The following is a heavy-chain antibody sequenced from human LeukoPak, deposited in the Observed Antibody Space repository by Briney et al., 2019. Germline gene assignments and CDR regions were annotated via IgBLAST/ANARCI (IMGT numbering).Heavy chain of an antibody. D-gene: IGHD3-10*01. V-gene: IGHV3-30-3*01. CDR3: ASALTMVRGVISDY. CDR1: GFTFSSYA. J-gene: IGHJ4*02. Sequence: GRSLRLSCAASGFTFSSYAMHWVRQAPGKGLEWVAVISYDGSNKYYADSVKGRFTISRDNSKNTLYLQMNSLRAEDTAVYYCASALTMVRGVISDYWGQGTPVTVSS. CDR2: ISYDGSNK.